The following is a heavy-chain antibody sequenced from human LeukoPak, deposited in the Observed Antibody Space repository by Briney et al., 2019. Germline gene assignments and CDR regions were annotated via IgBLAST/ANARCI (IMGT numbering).Heavy chain of an antibody. CDR1: GFTFSSYA. V-gene: IGHV3-53*01. Sequence: GGSLRLSCAASGFTFSSYALHWVRQAPGKGLEWVSVIYSGGSTYYADSVKGRFTISRDNSKNTLYPQMNSLRAEDTAVYYCAREMRMSESYKYYFDYWGQGTLVTVSS. CDR3: AREMRMSESYKYYFDY. J-gene: IGHJ4*02. CDR2: IYSGGST. D-gene: IGHD1-26*01.